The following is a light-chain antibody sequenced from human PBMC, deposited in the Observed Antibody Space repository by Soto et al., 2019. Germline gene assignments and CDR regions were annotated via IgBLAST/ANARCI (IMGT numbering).Light chain of an antibody. J-gene: IGLJ1*01. CDR2: EGS. V-gene: IGLV2-23*01. CDR1: SSDVGSYNL. CDR3: CSYAGSGTYV. Sequence: QSALTQPASVSGSPGQSITISCTGTSSDVGSYNLVSWHQQHPGKAPKVMIYEGSKRPSGISNRFSGSKSGNTASLTISGLQADDEADYYCCSYAGSGTYVFGTGTKVTVL.